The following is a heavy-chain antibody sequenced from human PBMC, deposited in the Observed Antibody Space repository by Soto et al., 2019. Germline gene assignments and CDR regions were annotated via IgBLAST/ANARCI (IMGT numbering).Heavy chain of an antibody. CDR1: GFTFSSYS. CDR3: ARVGYSGSYYFAY. CDR2: ISSSYSYI. J-gene: IGHJ4*02. V-gene: IGHV3-21*01. D-gene: IGHD1-26*01. Sequence: EVQLVESGGGLVKPGGSLRLSCAASGFTFSSYSMNWVRQAPGKGLEWVSSISSSYSYIYYADSVKGRFTISRDNAKNSLYLQMNSLRAEDTAVYYCARVGYSGSYYFAYWGQGTLVTVSS.